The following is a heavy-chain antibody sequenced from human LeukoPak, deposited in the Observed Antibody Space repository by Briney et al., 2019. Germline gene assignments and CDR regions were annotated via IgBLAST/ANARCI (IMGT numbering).Heavy chain of an antibody. CDR1: GGSISSYY. CDR2: IYYSGST. Sequence: SETLSLTCTVSGGSISSYYWSWVRQPPGKGLEWIGYIYYSGSTNYNPSLKSRVTISVDTYKNQFALKLSSVTAADTAVYYCARQTGVAVATFYFDDWGQGTQVTVSS. CDR3: ARQTGVAVATFYFDD. J-gene: IGHJ4*02. V-gene: IGHV4-59*08. D-gene: IGHD2-15*01.